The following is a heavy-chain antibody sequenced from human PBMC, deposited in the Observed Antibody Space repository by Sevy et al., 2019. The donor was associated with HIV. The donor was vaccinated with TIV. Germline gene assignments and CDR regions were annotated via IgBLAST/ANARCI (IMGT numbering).Heavy chain of an antibody. CDR3: ARDMSVVTNRGYYYYGMDV. J-gene: IGHJ6*02. D-gene: IGHD2-21*02. CDR1: GYTFTGYY. CDR2: INPNSGGT. Sequence: ASLKVSCKASGYTFTGYYMHWVRQAPGQGLEWMGWINPNSGGTNYAQKFQGRVTMTRDTSISTAYMELSRLRSDDTAVYYCARDMSVVTNRGYYYYGMDVWGQGTTVTVSS. V-gene: IGHV1-2*02.